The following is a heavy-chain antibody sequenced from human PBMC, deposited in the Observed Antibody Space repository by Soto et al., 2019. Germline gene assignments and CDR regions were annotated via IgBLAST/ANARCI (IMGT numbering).Heavy chain of an antibody. V-gene: IGHV3-7*05. D-gene: IGHD3-16*02. CDR2: IKQDGSEK. CDR1: GFTFSSYW. J-gene: IGHJ4*02. CDR3: ARGGDWGDMITFGGVIVKTPNIYDY. Sequence: GGSLRLSCAASGFTFSSYWMSWVRQAPGKGLEWVANIKQDGSEKYYVDSVKGRFTISRDNAKNSLYLQMKSLRTEDTAVYYCARGGDWGDMITFGGVIVKTPNIYDYWGQGTLVTVSS.